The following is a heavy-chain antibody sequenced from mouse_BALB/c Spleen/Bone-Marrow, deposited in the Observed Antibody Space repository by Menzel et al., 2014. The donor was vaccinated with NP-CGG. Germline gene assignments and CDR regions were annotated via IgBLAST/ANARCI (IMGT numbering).Heavy chain of an antibody. V-gene: IGHV4-1*02. Sequence: EVQLQESGGGLVQPGGSLKLSCAASGFDFSRFWMTWVRQAPGKGLEWIGEINPDSSTINYTPSLKDKFIISRDNAKNTLYLQMSKVRSEDTALYYCARLHHYGYMAYWGQGTSVTVSS. CDR1: GFDFSRFW. CDR3: ARLHHYGYMAY. J-gene: IGHJ4*01. D-gene: IGHD1-2*01. CDR2: INPDSSTI.